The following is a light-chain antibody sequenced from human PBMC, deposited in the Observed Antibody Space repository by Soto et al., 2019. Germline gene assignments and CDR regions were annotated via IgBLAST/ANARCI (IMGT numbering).Light chain of an antibody. CDR2: GAS. CDR1: QSVSRSY. Sequence: EIVLTQSPGTLSLSPGERANLSCRASQSVSRSYLAWYQQKPGQAPRLLIYGASSRATCIPDRFSGSGSWTDFTLTISRLEAEEFAVYYCQEYGSSPPWTFGQGTKVEIK. V-gene: IGKV3-20*01. CDR3: QEYGSSPPWT. J-gene: IGKJ1*01.